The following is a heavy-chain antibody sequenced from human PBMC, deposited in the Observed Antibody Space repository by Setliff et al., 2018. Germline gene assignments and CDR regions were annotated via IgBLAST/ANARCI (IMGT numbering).Heavy chain of an antibody. J-gene: IGHJ4*02. CDR2: IKQDGSEK. CDR3: VRGLPFDY. V-gene: IGHV3-7*01. CDR1: GFTFSSYW. Sequence: GGSLRLSCAASGFTFSSYWMSWVRQAPGKGLEWVANIKQDGSEKYYVDSVKGRFTISRDNSKNTLYLQLNSLRAEDTAVYYCVRGLPFDYWGQGTLVTVSS.